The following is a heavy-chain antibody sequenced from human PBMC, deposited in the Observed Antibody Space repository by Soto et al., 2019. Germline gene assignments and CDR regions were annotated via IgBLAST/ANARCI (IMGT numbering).Heavy chain of an antibody. CDR1: GGTFSSYT. Sequence: ASVKVSCKASGGTFSSYTISWVRQAPGQGLEWMGWISAYNGNTNYAQKFQGRVTMTRNTSISTAYIELSSLRSEDTAVYYCARVVAGTWVGDYWGQGTLVTVSS. CDR3: ARVVAGTWVGDY. V-gene: IGHV1-8*02. CDR2: ISAYNGNT. D-gene: IGHD6-19*01. J-gene: IGHJ4*02.